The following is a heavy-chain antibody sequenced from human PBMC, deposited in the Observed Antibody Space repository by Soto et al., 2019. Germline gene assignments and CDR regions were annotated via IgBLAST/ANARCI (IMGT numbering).Heavy chain of an antibody. CDR2: IYYSGST. CDR3: ARRAPTVTPTPYYYYGMDV. J-gene: IGHJ6*02. V-gene: IGHV4-59*01. Sequence: SETLSLTCTVSGGSISSYYWSWIRQPPGKGLEWIGYIYYSGSTNYNPSLKSRVTISVDTSKHQFSLKLSSVTAADTAVYSSARRAPTVTPTPYYYYGMDVWGQGTTVTVSS. CDR1: GGSISSYY. D-gene: IGHD4-17*01.